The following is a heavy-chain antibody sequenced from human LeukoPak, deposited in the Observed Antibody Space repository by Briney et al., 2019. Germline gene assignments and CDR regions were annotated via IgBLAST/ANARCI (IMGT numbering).Heavy chain of an antibody. CDR2: IYYSGST. J-gene: IGHJ4*02. D-gene: IGHD5-12*01. CDR1: GGSISSSSYY. Sequence: PSETLSLTCTVSGGSISSSSYYWGWIRQPPGKGLGWIGSIYYSGSTYYNPSLKSRVTISVDTSKNQFSLKLSSVTAADTAVYYCARLMVATPDYWGQGTLVTVSS. CDR3: ARLMVATPDY. V-gene: IGHV4-39*01.